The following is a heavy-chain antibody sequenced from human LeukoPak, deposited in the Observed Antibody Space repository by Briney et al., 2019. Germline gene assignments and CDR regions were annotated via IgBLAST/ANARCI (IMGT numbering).Heavy chain of an antibody. J-gene: IGHJ3*02. CDR3: ARVDIVVVPAATLDAFDI. CDR1: GFTVSSNY. CDR2: IYSGGST. D-gene: IGHD2-2*01. V-gene: IGHV3-53*01. Sequence: GGSLRLSCTASGFTVSSNYMSWVRQAPGKGLEWVSVIYSGGSTYYADSVKGRFTISRDNSKNTLYLQMNSLRAEDTAVYYCARVDIVVVPAATLDAFDIWGQGTMVTVSS.